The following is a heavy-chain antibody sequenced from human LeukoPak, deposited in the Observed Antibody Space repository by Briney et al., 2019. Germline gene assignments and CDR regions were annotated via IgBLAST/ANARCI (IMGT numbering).Heavy chain of an antibody. CDR1: GLTFSSYD. V-gene: IGHV3-23*01. CDR2: SGSSGST. J-gene: IGHJ6*03. Sequence: GGSLRLSCAASGLTFSSYDMSWVRQAPGKGLEWVSTSGSSGSTYYADSVKGRFTISRDNSKNTLYLQMNSLRAEDTAVYYCATRDGNVGSRYMDVWGKGTTVTVSS. CDR3: ATRDGNVGSRYMDV. D-gene: IGHD5-24*01.